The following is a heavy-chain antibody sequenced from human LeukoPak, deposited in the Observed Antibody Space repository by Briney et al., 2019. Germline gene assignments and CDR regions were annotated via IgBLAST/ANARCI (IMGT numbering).Heavy chain of an antibody. J-gene: IGHJ4*02. CDR3: AKAHLRGMIVVVTAPPAIPYFDY. CDR1: GFTFSSYA. V-gene: IGHV3-23*01. Sequence: GGSLRLSCAASGFTFSSYAMSWVRQAPGKGLEWVSAISGSGGSTYYADSVKGRFTISRDNSKNTLYLQMNSLRAEDTAVYYCAKAHLRGMIVVVTAPPAIPYFDYWGQGTLVTVSS. D-gene: IGHD3-22*01. CDR2: ISGSGGST.